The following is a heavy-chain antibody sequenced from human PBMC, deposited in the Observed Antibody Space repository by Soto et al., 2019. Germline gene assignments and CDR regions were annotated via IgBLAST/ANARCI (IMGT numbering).Heavy chain of an antibody. V-gene: IGHV1-69*01. J-gene: IGHJ6*02. CDR3: ARDDYGDYTYYYYGMDV. CDR2: IIPIFGTA. CDR1: GGTFSSYA. Sequence: QVQLVQSGAEVKKPGSSVKVSCKASGGTFSSYAISWVRQAPGQGLEWMGGIIPIFGTANYAQKFQGRVTITADESTSTAYMELSSLRAEDTVVYYCARDDYGDYTYYYYGMDVWGQGTTVTVSS. D-gene: IGHD4-17*01.